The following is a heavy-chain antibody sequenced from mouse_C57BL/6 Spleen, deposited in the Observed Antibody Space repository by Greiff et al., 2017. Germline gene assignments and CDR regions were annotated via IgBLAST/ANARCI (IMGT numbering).Heavy chain of an antibody. CDR2: IYPGDGDT. CDR3: AREITTGGYYFDY. J-gene: IGHJ2*01. CDR1: GYAFSSYW. V-gene: IGHV1-80*01. D-gene: IGHD1-1*01. Sequence: VQLQQSGAELVKPGASVKISCKASGYAFSSYWMNWVKQRPGKGLEWIGQIYPGDGDTNYNGKFKGKATLTADKSSSTAYMQLSSLTSEDSAVYFCAREITTGGYYFDYWGQGTTLTVSS.